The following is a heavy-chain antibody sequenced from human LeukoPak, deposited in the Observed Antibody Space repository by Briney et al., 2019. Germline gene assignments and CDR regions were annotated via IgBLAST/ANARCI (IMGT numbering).Heavy chain of an antibody. CDR3: ARQKVTAFFDY. J-gene: IGHJ4*02. D-gene: IGHD2-21*02. CDR2: IYPGDSGT. CDR1: GYSFTSYW. Sequence: GESLKISCKGSGYSFTSYWIGWVRQMPGKGLEWMGIIYPGDSGTRHSPSFQGQVTISADKSISTAYLQWSSLKASDTAMYYCARQKVTAFFDYWGQGTLVTVSS. V-gene: IGHV5-51*01.